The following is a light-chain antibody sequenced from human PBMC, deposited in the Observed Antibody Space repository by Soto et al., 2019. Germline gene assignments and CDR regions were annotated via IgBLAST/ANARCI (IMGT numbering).Light chain of an antibody. CDR1: QSIASY. Sequence: DIQMTQSPSSLSASVGDRVTITCRASQSIASYLNWYQHKPGKAPNLLIYATSILQSGVPSRFSGSGSGTDFTLTISGLQPEDFATYYCQQSSNSPTWTFGQGTKVEIK. V-gene: IGKV1-39*01. J-gene: IGKJ1*01. CDR3: QQSSNSPTWT. CDR2: ATS.